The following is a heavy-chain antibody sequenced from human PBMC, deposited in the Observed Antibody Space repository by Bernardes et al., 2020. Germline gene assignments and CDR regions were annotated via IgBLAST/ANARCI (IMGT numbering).Heavy chain of an antibody. CDR1: GGSISSSSYY. V-gene: IGHV4-39*01. CDR3: GVGAARLFDY. CDR2: IYYSGST. Sequence: ETLSLTCTVSGGSISSSSYYWGWIRQPPGKGLEWIGSIYYSGSTYYNPSLKSRVTISVDTSKNQFSLKLSSVTAADTAVYYCGVGAARLFDYWGQGTLVTVSS. J-gene: IGHJ4*02. D-gene: IGHD6-6*01.